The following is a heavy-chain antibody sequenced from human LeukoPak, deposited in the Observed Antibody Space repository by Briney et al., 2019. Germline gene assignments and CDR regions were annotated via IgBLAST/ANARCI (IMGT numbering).Heavy chain of an antibody. J-gene: IGHJ4*02. CDR1: GGTFSSYA. V-gene: IGHV1-69*05. CDR2: IIPIFGTA. D-gene: IGHD6-13*01. Sequence: SVKVSCKASGGTFSSYAISWVRQAPGQGLEWMGRIIPIFGTANYAQKFQGRVTITTDESTSTAHMELSSLRSEDTAVYYCARPGGSSWSTANYFDYWGQGTLVTVSS. CDR3: ARPGGSSWSTANYFDY.